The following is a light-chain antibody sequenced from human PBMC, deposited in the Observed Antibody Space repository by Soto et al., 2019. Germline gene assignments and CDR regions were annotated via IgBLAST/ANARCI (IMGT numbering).Light chain of an antibody. J-gene: IGLJ1*01. CDR3: QSYDNRLSAVCV. Sequence: QSVLTQPPSVSGAPGQRVTISCTGSDSNLGAGYDVHWYQQLPGTAPKLLIFGNTNRPSGVPDRFSGSKSGTSASLVITGLQPEDEADYYCQSYDNRLSAVCVFGTGTKLTVL. CDR1: DSNLGAGYD. V-gene: IGLV1-40*01. CDR2: GNT.